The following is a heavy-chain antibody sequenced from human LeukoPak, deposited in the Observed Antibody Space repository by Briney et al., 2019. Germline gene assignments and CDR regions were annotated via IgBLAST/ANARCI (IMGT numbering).Heavy chain of an antibody. Sequence: SVKVSCKASGGTFSSYAITWVRQAPGQGLEWMGRVIPMLDIANYAQKFQGRVTITADKSTRTSYMELSSLRSEDTAVYYCAKALLLWFGELFFDYWGQGTLVTVSS. CDR3: AKALLLWFGELFFDY. CDR1: GGTFSSYA. D-gene: IGHD3-10*01. J-gene: IGHJ4*02. V-gene: IGHV1-69*04. CDR2: VIPMLDIA.